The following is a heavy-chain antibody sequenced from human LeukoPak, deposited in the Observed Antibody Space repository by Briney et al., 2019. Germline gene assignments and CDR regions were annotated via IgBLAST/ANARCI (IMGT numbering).Heavy chain of an antibody. V-gene: IGHV4-4*07. CDR3: ARVEGNYDFWSGYYNWYFDL. Sequence: SETLSLTCTVSGGSISSYYWSWIRQPAGKGLEWIGRIYTSGSTNYNPSLKSRVTMSVDTSKNQFSLKLSSVTAADTAVYYCARVEGNYDFWSGYYNWYFDLWGRGTLVTVSS. J-gene: IGHJ2*01. D-gene: IGHD3-3*01. CDR1: GGSISSYY. CDR2: IYTSGST.